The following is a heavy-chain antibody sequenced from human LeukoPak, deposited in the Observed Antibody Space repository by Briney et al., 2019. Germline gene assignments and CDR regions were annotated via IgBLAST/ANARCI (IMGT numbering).Heavy chain of an antibody. D-gene: IGHD4-17*01. CDR2: IYYSGST. J-gene: IGHJ4*02. Sequence: PSETLPLTCTVSGGSISSSSYYWGWIRQPPGKGLEWIGSIYYSGSTYYNPSLKSRVTISVDTSKNQFSLELSSVTAADTAVYYCARPYGAAGLDWGQGTLVTVSS. V-gene: IGHV4-39*01. CDR1: GGSISSSSYY. CDR3: ARPYGAAGLD.